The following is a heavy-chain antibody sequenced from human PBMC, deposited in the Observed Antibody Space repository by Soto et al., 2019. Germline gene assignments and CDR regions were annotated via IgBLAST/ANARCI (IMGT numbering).Heavy chain of an antibody. Sequence: XSVKVSCKASGYTFTSYYMHWGRQAPGQGLEWMGIINPSGGSTSYAQKFQGRVTMTRDTSTSTVYMELSSLRSEDTAVYYCASYDQTGTTKAFDYWGQGTLVTVSS. CDR1: GYTFTSYY. J-gene: IGHJ4*02. CDR2: INPSGGST. V-gene: IGHV1-46*01. CDR3: ASYDQTGTTKAFDY. D-gene: IGHD1-1*01.